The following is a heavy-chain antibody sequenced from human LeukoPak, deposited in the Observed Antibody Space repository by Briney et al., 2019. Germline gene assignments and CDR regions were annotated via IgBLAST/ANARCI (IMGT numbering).Heavy chain of an antibody. CDR2: IIPLLGTA. D-gene: IGHD2-2*02. Sequence: SVKVSCKASGGTFSSYAISWVRQAPGQGLEWMGGIIPLLGTANYAQKFQGRVTITADESTSTAYMELSSLRSEDTAVYYCARDRQVVPAAINYDWFDPWGQGTLVTVSS. J-gene: IGHJ5*02. CDR1: GGTFSSYA. CDR3: ARDRQVVPAAINYDWFDP. V-gene: IGHV1-69*13.